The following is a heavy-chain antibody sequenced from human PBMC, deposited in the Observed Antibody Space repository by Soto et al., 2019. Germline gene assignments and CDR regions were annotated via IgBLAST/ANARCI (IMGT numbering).Heavy chain of an antibody. CDR3: VRRHVSATGIDWFDP. D-gene: IGHD6-13*01. J-gene: IGHJ5*02. Sequence: ASVKVSCKASGYTFTSYGIHWVRQAPGQRLEWMGWINAANGDTKHSPKFQGRVTITRDTSASTAYMELSSLRSEDTAVYYCVRRHVSATGIDWFDPWGQGTLVTVSS. CDR2: INAANGDT. V-gene: IGHV1-3*01. CDR1: GYTFTSYG.